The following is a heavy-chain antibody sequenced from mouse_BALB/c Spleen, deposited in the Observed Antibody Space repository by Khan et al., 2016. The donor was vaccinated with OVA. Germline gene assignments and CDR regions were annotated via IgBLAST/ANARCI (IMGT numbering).Heavy chain of an antibody. J-gene: IGHJ3*01. CDR2: INPSNGYT. CDR3: AREGAYYSSDGWFSY. V-gene: IGHV1-4*01. CDR1: GYTFTTYT. D-gene: IGHD2-12*01. Sequence: QVQLQQSGAELARPGASVKMSCKASGYTFTTYTMHWVKQRPGQGLEWIGYINPSNGYTNYNQKFKEKSKLTADKSSSTAYMNLRSLTSDYSAVYYCAREGAYYSSDGWFSYWGQGTLVTVSA.